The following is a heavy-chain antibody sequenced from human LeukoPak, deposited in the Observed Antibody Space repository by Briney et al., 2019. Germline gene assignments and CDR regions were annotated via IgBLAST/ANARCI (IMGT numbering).Heavy chain of an antibody. CDR3: ARKRGFWNGYYY. V-gene: IGHV4-34*01. Sequence: PSETLSLTCAVYGGSFSGYYWSWIRQPPGKGLEWIGEINHSGSTNYNPSLKSRVTISVDTSKNQFSLKLSSVTAADTAVYYCARKRGFWNGYYYWGQGTLVTVSS. J-gene: IGHJ4*02. D-gene: IGHD3-3*01. CDR1: GGSFSGYY. CDR2: INHSGST.